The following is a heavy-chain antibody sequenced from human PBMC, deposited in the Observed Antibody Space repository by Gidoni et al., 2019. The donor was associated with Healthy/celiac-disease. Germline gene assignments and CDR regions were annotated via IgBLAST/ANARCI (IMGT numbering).Heavy chain of an antibody. Sequence: VQLLESGGGLVQPGVSLRLSCAASGFTFSRYAMSWVRQAPGKGREWVSSISVSGGRTYYSDSGNGRFTISRDKSKNTLYLQINSLRAEDTAVYYCAKDTPYDSSGYNWFDPWGQGTLVTVSS. V-gene: IGHV3-23*01. D-gene: IGHD3-22*01. CDR3: AKDTPYDSSGYNWFDP. CDR1: GFTFSRYA. J-gene: IGHJ5*02. CDR2: ISVSGGRT.